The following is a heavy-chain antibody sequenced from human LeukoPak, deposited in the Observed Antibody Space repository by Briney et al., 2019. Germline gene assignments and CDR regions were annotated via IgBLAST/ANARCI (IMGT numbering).Heavy chain of an antibody. D-gene: IGHD6-13*01. V-gene: IGHV3-23*01. J-gene: IGHJ5*02. Sequence: GGSLRLSCAASGFTFSSYAMTWVRQAPGKGLEWVSTIGDSGGSTYYADSVKGRFTISRDNSKNTLYLQMNSLKTEDTAVYYCAKKYTSSWYDFWLDPWGQGTLVTVSS. CDR1: GFTFSSYA. CDR3: AKKYTSSWYDFWLDP. CDR2: IGDSGGST.